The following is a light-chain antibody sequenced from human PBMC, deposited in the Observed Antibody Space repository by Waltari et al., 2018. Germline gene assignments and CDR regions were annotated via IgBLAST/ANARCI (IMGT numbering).Light chain of an antibody. J-gene: IGLJ3*02. Sequence: SSELAQDPAMSVALGQTVRITCQGDTLRSFRATWYQQKPGQAPVLVNYDQNNRPSGIPDRCSGSSSGNTASLTITGAQAEDEADYYCNSRDSSANLWVFGGGTKLTVL. CDR2: DQN. V-gene: IGLV3-19*01. CDR3: NSRDSSANLWV. CDR1: TLRSFR.